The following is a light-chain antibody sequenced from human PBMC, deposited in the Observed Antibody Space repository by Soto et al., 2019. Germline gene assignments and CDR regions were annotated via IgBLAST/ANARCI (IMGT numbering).Light chain of an antibody. Sequence: DIQMTQSPSSLSASLGDPVTVTCRASQSIDTYLNGYQQRPGQAPKLLIYVASTLQSGVPSRFSGSGSGTHFTLTISSLQPEDFATYYCQQNQDIPPTFGQGTRVERK. CDR1: QSIDTY. CDR3: QQNQDIPPT. CDR2: VAS. V-gene: IGKV1-39*01. J-gene: IGKJ1*01.